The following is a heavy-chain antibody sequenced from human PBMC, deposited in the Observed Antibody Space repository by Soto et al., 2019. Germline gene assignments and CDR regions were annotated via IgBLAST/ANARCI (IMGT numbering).Heavy chain of an antibody. CDR3: AKGYYDSPGYLAHLMVDH. D-gene: IGHD3-22*01. Sequence: EVQLLESGGGLVQPGGSLRLSCAVSGFTFSNYVMNWVRQAPGKGLEWVSGISGSGGDTYYADSVKGRFTISRDNLKNALSLQRNSLRVEVMAVYYCAKGYYDSPGYLAHLMVDHWCQVTLVTVSS. J-gene: IGHJ4*02. CDR2: ISGSGGDT. V-gene: IGHV3-23*01. CDR1: GFTFSNYV.